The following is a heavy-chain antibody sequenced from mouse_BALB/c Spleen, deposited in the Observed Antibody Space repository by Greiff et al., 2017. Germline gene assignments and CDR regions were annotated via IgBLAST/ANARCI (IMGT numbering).Heavy chain of an antibody. J-gene: IGHJ2*01. CDR3: VRQELGRYYFDY. CDR1: GFTFNTYA. D-gene: IGHD4-1*01. V-gene: IGHV10-1*02. CDR2: IRSKSNNYAT. Sequence: EVMLVESGGGLVQPKGSLKLSCATSGFTFNTYAMNWVRQAPGKGLEWVARIRSKSNNYATYYADSVKDRFTISRDDSQSMLYLQMNNLKTEDTAMYYCVRQELGRYYFDYGGQGTTLTVSS.